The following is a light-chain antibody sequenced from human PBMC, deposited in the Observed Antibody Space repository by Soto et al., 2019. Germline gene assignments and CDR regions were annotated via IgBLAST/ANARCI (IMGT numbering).Light chain of an antibody. CDR2: GVR. Sequence: QSALTQPTSVSGSPGQSITISCTGNSNDIGTYDYVSWYQQHPGKAPRLLIHGVRNRPSGISSRFSASKSGLTASLTISGLQAEDEADYYCCSYAGSSTYVVFGGGTKVTVL. V-gene: IGLV2-23*02. CDR3: CSYAGSSTYVV. J-gene: IGLJ2*01. CDR1: SNDIGTYDY.